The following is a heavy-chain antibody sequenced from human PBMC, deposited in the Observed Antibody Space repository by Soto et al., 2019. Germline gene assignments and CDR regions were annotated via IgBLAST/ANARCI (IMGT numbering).Heavy chain of an antibody. Sequence: SETLSLTCTVSGGSVSSGSYYWSWIRQPPGKGLEWIGYIYYSGSTNYNPSLKSRVTISVDTSKNQFSLKLSSVTAADTAVYYCAREVKGYCSSTSCYYYYYGMDVWGQGTTVTVSS. J-gene: IGHJ6*02. CDR3: AREVKGYCSSTSCYYYYYGMDV. D-gene: IGHD2-2*01. V-gene: IGHV4-61*01. CDR2: IYYSGST. CDR1: GGSVSSGSYY.